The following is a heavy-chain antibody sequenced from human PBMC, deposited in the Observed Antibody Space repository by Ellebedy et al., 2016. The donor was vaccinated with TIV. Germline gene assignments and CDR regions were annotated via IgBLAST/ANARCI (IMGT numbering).Heavy chain of an antibody. D-gene: IGHD1-26*01. Sequence: GESLKISCAASGFTFRSHSMNWVRLAPGKGLEWISYIGASGDTIYYADSVKGRFFISRDNAQNSLYLQMNSLRDEDTAVYYCAREEVGQWLNYFDYWGQGAQVTVSS. V-gene: IGHV3-48*02. J-gene: IGHJ4*02. CDR2: IGASGDTI. CDR3: AREEVGQWLNYFDY. CDR1: GFTFRSHS.